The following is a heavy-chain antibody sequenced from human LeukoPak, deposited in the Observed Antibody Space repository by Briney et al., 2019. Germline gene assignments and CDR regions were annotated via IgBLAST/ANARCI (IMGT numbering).Heavy chain of an antibody. V-gene: IGHV3-30*03. Sequence: GGSLRLSCAVSGFTFSVYVLHWVRQAPGKGLEWVAVISFDVTKKYYADSVKGRFTISRDDSKSTLYLQMDSLRPEDPAVYYCARDQGTGNLYYWGQGTLVTVSS. CDR1: GFTFSVYV. J-gene: IGHJ4*02. CDR3: ARDQGTGNLYY. CDR2: ISFDVTKK. D-gene: IGHD1-1*01.